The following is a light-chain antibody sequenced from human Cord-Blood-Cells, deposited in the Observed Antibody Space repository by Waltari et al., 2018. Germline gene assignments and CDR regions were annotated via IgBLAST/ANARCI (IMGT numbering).Light chain of an antibody. J-gene: IGLJ2*01. CDR3: SSYTSSSTLV. V-gene: IGLV2-14*01. CDR2: DVS. Sequence: QSALTQPASVSGSPGPSITISRPGTSSDGGXXXYFXWYPQHPGKAPKLMIYDVSKRPSGVSNRFSGSKSGNMASLTISGLQAEDEADYYCSSYTSSSTLVFGGGTKLTVL. CDR1: SSDGGXXXY.